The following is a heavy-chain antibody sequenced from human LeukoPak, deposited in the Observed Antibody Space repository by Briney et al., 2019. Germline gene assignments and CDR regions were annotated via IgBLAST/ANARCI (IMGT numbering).Heavy chain of an antibody. D-gene: IGHD6-6*01. J-gene: IGHJ4*02. CDR2: IYYSGST. CDR3: ARTIAARRDYFDS. V-gene: IGHV4-39*01. Sequence: SETLSPTCTVSGGSISSSSYYWGWIRQPPGKGLEWIGTIYYSGSTYYTPSLKSRLTISVDTSKNQFSLKLSSVTAADTAVYYCARTIAARRDYFDSWGQGTLVTVSS. CDR1: GGSISSSSYY.